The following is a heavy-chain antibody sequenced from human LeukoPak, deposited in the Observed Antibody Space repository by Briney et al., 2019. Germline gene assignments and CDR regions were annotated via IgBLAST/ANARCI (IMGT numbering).Heavy chain of an antibody. D-gene: IGHD1-26*01. J-gene: IGHJ4*02. V-gene: IGHV3-23*01. Sequence: GGSLRLSCAASGFTFTNYAMTWVRQAPGKGLEWVSSISASGLMTYYADSVKGRFTVSRDNSKNSLYLQMSSLTAADTAVYYCAKDRSIGTYYTFDHWGQGTLVTVSS. CDR2: ISASGLMT. CDR3: AKDRSIGTYYTFDH. CDR1: GFTFTNYA.